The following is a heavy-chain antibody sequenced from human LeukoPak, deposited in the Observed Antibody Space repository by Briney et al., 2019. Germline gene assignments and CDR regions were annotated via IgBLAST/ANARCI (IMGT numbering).Heavy chain of an antibody. CDR3: AREYSSSWSKFDY. CDR1: GFSFSDYY. CDR2: ISSSSSYT. J-gene: IGHJ4*02. V-gene: IGHV3-11*05. D-gene: IGHD6-13*01. Sequence: PGGSLRLSCAASGFSFSDYYMSWIRQAPGKGLEWVSYISSSSSYTNYADSVKGRFTISRDNAKNSLYLQMNSLRAEDTAVYYCAREYSSSWSKFDYWGQGTLVTSPQ.